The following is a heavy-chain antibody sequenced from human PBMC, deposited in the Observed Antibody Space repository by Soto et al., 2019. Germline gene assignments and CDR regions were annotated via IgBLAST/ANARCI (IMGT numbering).Heavy chain of an antibody. CDR2: MNPSTGNT. CDR3: ARGRIIVAGGFDP. D-gene: IGHD6-19*01. V-gene: IGHV1-8*01. J-gene: IGHJ5*02. CDR1: GYTFTSYD. Sequence: QVQLVQSGAEVKKPGASVKVSCKASGYTFTSYDIIWVRQATGQGLEWMGWMNPSTGNTDSAEKVRGRLTMTRTTSISTVYMELSSLSFEDTAVYSCARGRIIVAGGFDPWGQGTLVTVSS.